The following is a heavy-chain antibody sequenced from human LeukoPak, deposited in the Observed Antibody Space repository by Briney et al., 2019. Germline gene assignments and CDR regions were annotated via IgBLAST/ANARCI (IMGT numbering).Heavy chain of an antibody. V-gene: IGHV1-2*02. CDR1: GYTFTGYY. Sequence: ASVKVSCKASGYTFTGYYMHWVRQAPGQGLEWMGWINPNSGGTNYAQKFQGRVTMTRDTSISTAYMELSRLRSDDTAVYYCAREDYGGNSGMAFDIWGQGTMVTVSS. D-gene: IGHD4-23*01. CDR3: AREDYGGNSGMAFDI. CDR2: INPNSGGT. J-gene: IGHJ3*02.